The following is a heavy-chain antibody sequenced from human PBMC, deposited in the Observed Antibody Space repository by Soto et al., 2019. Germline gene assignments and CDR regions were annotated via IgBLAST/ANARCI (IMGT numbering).Heavy chain of an antibody. CDR1: GFTFSSYA. Sequence: EVQLLESGGGLVQPGGSLRLSCAASGFTFSSYAMNWVRQAPGKGLEWVSAISSSGGSTYYADSVKGRFTISRDNSKNTLYMQMNSLRAEDTAVYYCAKGSGGGSIWGSYRHDAFDIWGQGTMVTVSS. CDR2: ISSSGGST. V-gene: IGHV3-23*01. J-gene: IGHJ3*02. D-gene: IGHD3-16*02. CDR3: AKGSGGGSIWGSYRHDAFDI.